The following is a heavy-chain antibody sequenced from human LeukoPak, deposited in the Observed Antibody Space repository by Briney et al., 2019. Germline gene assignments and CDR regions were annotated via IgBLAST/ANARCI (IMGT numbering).Heavy chain of an antibody. CDR2: INWNGGST. D-gene: IGHD3-22*01. CDR1: GFTFDDYG. V-gene: IGHV3-20*04. CDR3: ARDRGYYAQYFDL. J-gene: IGHJ2*01. Sequence: PGGSLRLSCAASGFTFDDYGMSWVRQAPGKGLEWVSGINWNGGSTGYADSVKGRFTISRDNAKNSLYLQMNSLRAEDTAVCYCARDRGYYAQYFDLWGRGTLVTVSS.